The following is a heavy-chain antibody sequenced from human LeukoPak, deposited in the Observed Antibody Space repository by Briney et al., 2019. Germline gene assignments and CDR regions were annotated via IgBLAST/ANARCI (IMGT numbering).Heavy chain of an antibody. D-gene: IGHD6-19*01. J-gene: IGHJ2*01. Sequence: GGSLRLSCAASGFTFSSYGMHWVRQAPGKGLEWVAVISYDGSNKYYADSVKGRFTISRDNSQKTLYLQMNSLRAEDTAGYYSAKDSMQWLAFYRYFDLWGRGTLVTASS. CDR3: AKDSMQWLAFYRYFDL. V-gene: IGHV3-30*18. CDR1: GFTFSSYG. CDR2: ISYDGSNK.